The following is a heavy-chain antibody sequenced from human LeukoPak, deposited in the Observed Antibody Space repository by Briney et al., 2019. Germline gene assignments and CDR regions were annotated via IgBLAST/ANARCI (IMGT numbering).Heavy chain of an antibody. D-gene: IGHD3-10*01. J-gene: IGHJ5*02. Sequence: ASVKVSCKASGYTFTGYYIHWVRQAPGQGLEWMAWINPDSGGTNYAQKFQGRVTMTRDTSISTAYMELSRLRSDDTAVYYCARGRLGTWFGELKAWGQGTLVTVS. CDR3: ARGRLGTWFGELKA. CDR2: INPDSGGT. V-gene: IGHV1-2*02. CDR1: GYTFTGYY.